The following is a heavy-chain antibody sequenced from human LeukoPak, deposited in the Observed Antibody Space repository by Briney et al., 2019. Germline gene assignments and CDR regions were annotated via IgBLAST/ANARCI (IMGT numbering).Heavy chain of an antibody. CDR1: GYSFTSYW. Sequence: GESLKISCKGSGYSFTSYWIGWVRQMPGKGLEWMGIIYPGDSETRYSPSFQGQVTISADKSISTAYLQWSSLKATDTAMYFCAGKHDYGDFPFDYWGQGALVTVSS. V-gene: IGHV5-51*01. J-gene: IGHJ4*02. CDR3: AGKHDYGDFPFDY. D-gene: IGHD4-17*01. CDR2: IYPGDSET.